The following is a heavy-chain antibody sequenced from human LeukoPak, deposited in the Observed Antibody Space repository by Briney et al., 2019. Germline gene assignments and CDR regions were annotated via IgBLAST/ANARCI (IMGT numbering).Heavy chain of an antibody. D-gene: IGHD3-3*01. CDR1: GFTFSSYS. Sequence: GGSLRLSCAASGFTFSSYSMNWVRQAPGKGLEWVSYISSSSSTRYYADSVKGRFTISRDNSKNTLYLQMNSLRAEDTAVYYCAKGGNYIRFLSWGQGTLVTVSS. CDR2: ISSSSSTR. CDR3: AKGGNYIRFLS. J-gene: IGHJ5*02. V-gene: IGHV3-48*01.